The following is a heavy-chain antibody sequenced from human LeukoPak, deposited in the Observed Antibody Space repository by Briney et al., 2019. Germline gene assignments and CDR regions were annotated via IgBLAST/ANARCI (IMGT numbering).Heavy chain of an antibody. CDR3: AKDSSPYYYYYYMDV. V-gene: IGHV3-43*02. Sequence: PGGSLRLSFGAHGFTFDDYAMHWVRQAPGKGLEWVSLISGDGGSTYYADSVKGRFTISRDNSKNSLYLQMNSLRTEDTALYYCAKDSSPYYYYYYMDVWGKGTTVTVS. CDR1: GFTFDDYA. J-gene: IGHJ6*03. CDR2: ISGDGGST. D-gene: IGHD6-13*01.